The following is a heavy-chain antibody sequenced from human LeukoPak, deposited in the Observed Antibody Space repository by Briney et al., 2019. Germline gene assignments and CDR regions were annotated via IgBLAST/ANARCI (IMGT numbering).Heavy chain of an antibody. Sequence: MPSETLSLTCTVSGDSISSSSYYWGWIRQPPGKGLEWIGSIYYSGSTYYNPSLKSRVTISVDMSKNQFSLKLSSVTAADTAVYYCAGPRRTIFGVVIMVPPLGYWGQGTLVTVSS. D-gene: IGHD3-3*01. J-gene: IGHJ4*02. CDR3: AGPRRTIFGVVIMVPPLGY. V-gene: IGHV4-39*07. CDR2: IYYSGST. CDR1: GDSISSSSYY.